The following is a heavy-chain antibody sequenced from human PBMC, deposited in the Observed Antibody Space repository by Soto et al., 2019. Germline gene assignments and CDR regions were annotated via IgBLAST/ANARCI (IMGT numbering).Heavy chain of an antibody. CDR3: ARAGGTVTTGNYYYYGMDV. J-gene: IGHJ6*02. V-gene: IGHV3-7*05. CDR2: IKQDGSEK. CDR1: GFTFSSYW. D-gene: IGHD4-17*01. Sequence: EVQLVESGGGLVQPGGSLRLSCAASGFTFSSYWMSWVRQAPGKGLEWVANIKQDGSEKYYVDSVKGRFTISRDNAKNSLYLQMNSLRAEDTAVYYCARAGGTVTTGNYYYYGMDVWGQGTTVTVSS.